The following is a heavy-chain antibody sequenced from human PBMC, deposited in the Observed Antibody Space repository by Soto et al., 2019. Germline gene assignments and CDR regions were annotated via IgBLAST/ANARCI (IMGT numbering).Heavy chain of an antibody. CDR2: IYYSGRN. V-gene: IGHV4-39*01. CDR1: GGPISNSNYY. D-gene: IGHD2-15*01. CDR3: GRQPFVVVRFYYTYIDV. Sequence: QLQLQESGPGLVKPSETLSLTCTVSGGPISNSNYYWGWIRQPPGKGLEWIGSIYYSGRNHSNPSLKSRVTISVDTSKKQYSPMFISVTAADTAVYYCGRQPFVVVRFYYTYIDVWGKGTTITVSS. J-gene: IGHJ6*03.